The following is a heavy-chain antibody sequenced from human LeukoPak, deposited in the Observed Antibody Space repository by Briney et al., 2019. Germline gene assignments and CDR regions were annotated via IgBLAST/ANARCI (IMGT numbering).Heavy chain of an antibody. V-gene: IGHV1-2*02. Sequence: EASVKVSCKASGYTLTGYYMHWVRQAPGQGLEWMGWINPNSGGTNYAQKFQGRVTMTRDTSISTAYMELSRLRSDDTAVYYCARVWAYGSGSYYDYWGQGTLVTVSS. CDR3: ARVWAYGSGSYYDY. J-gene: IGHJ4*02. D-gene: IGHD3-10*01. CDR1: GYTLTGYY. CDR2: INPNSGGT.